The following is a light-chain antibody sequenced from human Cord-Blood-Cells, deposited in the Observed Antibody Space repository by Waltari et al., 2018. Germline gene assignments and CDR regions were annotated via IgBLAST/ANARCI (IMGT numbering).Light chain of an antibody. CDR2: AAS. Sequence: TQSPATLSLSPGEGATLSCRASQSVSSYLNWYQQKPGKAPKLLIYAASSLQSGVPSRFSGSGSGTDFTLTISSLQPEDFATYYCQQSYSTPYTFGQGTKLEIK. V-gene: IGKV1-39*01. CDR1: QSVSSY. CDR3: QQSYSTPYT. J-gene: IGKJ2*01.